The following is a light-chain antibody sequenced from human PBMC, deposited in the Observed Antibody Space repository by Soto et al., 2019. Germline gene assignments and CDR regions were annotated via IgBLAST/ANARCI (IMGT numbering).Light chain of an antibody. CDR2: DTS. CDR3: LLSYSSGSYV. V-gene: IGLV7-46*01. CDR1: TGAVTSGHY. Sequence: VTQEPSLTVFPGGTDTLTCGSSTGAVTSGHYPYWFQQKPGQAPRTLIYDTSNTHSWTPARFSGSLLGGKAALTLSGAQPEDEAGYYCLLSYSSGSYVFGTATKAT. J-gene: IGLJ1*01.